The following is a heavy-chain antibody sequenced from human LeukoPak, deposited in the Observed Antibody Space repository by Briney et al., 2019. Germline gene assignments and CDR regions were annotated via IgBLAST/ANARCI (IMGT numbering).Heavy chain of an antibody. V-gene: IGHV1-18*01. J-gene: IGHJ3*02. CDR2: ISAYNGNT. Sequence: GASVKVSFKASGYTFRSYGISWVRQAPGQGLEWMGWISAYNGNTNHAQKLQGRVTMATDTSTSTAYMELRSLRSDDTAVYYCARARYGSGSYDYAFEMWGQGTMVTVPS. CDR1: GYTFRSYG. CDR3: ARARYGSGSYDYAFEM. D-gene: IGHD3-10*01.